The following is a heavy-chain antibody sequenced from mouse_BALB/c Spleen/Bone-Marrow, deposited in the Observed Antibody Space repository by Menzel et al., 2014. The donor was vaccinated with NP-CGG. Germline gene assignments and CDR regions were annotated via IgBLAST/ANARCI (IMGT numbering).Heavy chain of an antibody. CDR2: IDPSDSYI. Sequence: VQLQQSGAEFAKPGASVRLSCKASGHTFTRFYIHWVKQRPGQDLEWIGEIDPSDSYINYNQKFKGKATLTVDKSSSTAYMQLSSLTSEDSVLYYCARWGYLDYWGQGTTLTVSS. V-gene: IGHV1-69*02. CDR1: GHTFTRFY. D-gene: IGHD3-1*01. J-gene: IGHJ2*01. CDR3: ARWGYLDY.